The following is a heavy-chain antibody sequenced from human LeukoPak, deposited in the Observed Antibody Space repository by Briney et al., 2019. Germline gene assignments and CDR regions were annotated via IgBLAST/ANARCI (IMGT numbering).Heavy chain of an antibody. J-gene: IGHJ5*02. Sequence: PSETLSLTCTVSGDSISSYYWSWIRQPPGKGLEWIGYIYYSGSTNYSPSLKSRVTISVDTSKNQLSLKLSSVTAADTAVYYCARRLASVATAGYWLDPWGEGTLVTVSS. D-gene: IGHD6-13*01. CDR1: GDSISSYY. V-gene: IGHV4-59*01. CDR3: ARRLASVATAGYWLDP. CDR2: IYYSGST.